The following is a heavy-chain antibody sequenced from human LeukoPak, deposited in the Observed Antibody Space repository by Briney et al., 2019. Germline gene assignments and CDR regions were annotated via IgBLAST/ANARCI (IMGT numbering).Heavy chain of an antibody. CDR3: ARFGQWLAFFDY. V-gene: IGHV1-2*02. CDR2: INPNSGGT. D-gene: IGHD6-19*01. J-gene: IGHJ4*02. CDR1: GYTFTGYY. Sequence: ASVKVSCKASGYTFTGYYMHWVRQAPRQGLEWMGWINPNSGGTNYAQKFQGRVTMTRDTSTSTAYMELRSLRSDDTAVYYCARFGQWLAFFDYWGQGTLVTVSS.